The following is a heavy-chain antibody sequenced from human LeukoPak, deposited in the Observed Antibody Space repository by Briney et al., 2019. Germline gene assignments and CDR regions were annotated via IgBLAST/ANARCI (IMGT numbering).Heavy chain of an antibody. D-gene: IGHD1-1*01. CDR1: GYTLTELS. J-gene: IGHJ4*02. CDR2: FDPEDGET. Sequence: RASVKVSCKVSGYTLTELSMHWVRQAPGKGLEWMGGFDPEDGETIYAQKFQGRVTMTEDTSTDTAYMELSSRRSEDTAVYYCATGELDAHHFDYWGQGTLVTVSS. V-gene: IGHV1-24*01. CDR3: ATGELDAHHFDY.